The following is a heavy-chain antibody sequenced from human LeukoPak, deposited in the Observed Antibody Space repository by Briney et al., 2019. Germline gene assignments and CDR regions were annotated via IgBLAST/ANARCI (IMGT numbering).Heavy chain of an antibody. D-gene: IGHD3-3*01. J-gene: IGHJ4*02. CDR1: GYTFTDYY. V-gene: IGHV1-69-2*01. CDR3: ATATYYDFWSGYNS. Sequence: ASVKVSCKVSGYTFTDYYMHWVQQAPGKGLEWMGLVDPEDGETIYAEKFQGRVTITADTSTDTAYMELSSLRSEDTAVHYCATATYYDFWSGYNSWGQGTLVTVSS. CDR2: VDPEDGET.